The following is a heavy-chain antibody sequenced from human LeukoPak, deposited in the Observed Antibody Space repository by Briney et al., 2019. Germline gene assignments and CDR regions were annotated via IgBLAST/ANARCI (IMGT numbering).Heavy chain of an antibody. CDR3: ARLGGGSIIDY. Sequence: GGSLRLSCAASGFTFRTYWMHWVRQTPGKGLVCVSRINTDGSTTTYADSVEGRFTIPRDNDKNTLYLQMGSLRAEDTAVYYCARLGGGSIIDYWGQGTLVTVSS. V-gene: IGHV3-74*01. CDR2: INTDGSTT. D-gene: IGHD2-15*01. J-gene: IGHJ4*02. CDR1: GFTFRTYW.